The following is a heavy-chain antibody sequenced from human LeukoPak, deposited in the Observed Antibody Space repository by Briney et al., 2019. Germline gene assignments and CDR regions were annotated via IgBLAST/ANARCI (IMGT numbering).Heavy chain of an antibody. D-gene: IGHD4-17*01. CDR3: AKDRYGDQNWFDP. V-gene: IGHV3-30*02. CDR2: IRYDGSNK. CDR1: GFTFSSYG. J-gene: IGHJ5*02. Sequence: GGSLRLSCAASGFTFSSYGMHWVRQAPGKGLEWVAFIRYDGSNKYYADSVKGGFTISRDNSKNTLYLQMNSLRAEDTAVYYCAKDRYGDQNWFDPWGQGTLVTVSS.